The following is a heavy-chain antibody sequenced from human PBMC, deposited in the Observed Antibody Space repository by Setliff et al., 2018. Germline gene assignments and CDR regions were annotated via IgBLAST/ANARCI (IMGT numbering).Heavy chain of an antibody. CDR1: GYTLTELS. CDR3: ATYVGITYYYDSSGYPTHFQH. Sequence: ASVKVSCKVSGYTLTELSMHWVRQAPGKGLEWMGGFDPEDGETIYAQKFQGRVTMTEDTSTDTAYMELSSLRSEDTAVYYCATYVGITYYYDSSGYPTHFQHWGQGTLVTLL. V-gene: IGHV1-24*01. J-gene: IGHJ1*01. D-gene: IGHD3-22*01. CDR2: FDPEDGET.